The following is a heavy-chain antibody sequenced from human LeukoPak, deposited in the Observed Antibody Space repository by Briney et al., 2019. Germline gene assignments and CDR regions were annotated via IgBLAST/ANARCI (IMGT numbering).Heavy chain of an antibody. CDR3: AKDKWAAAGTFLGY. CDR1: GFAFKTYS. V-gene: IGHV3-33*06. Sequence: GRALRLSCEAAGFAFKTYSMHWVRQAPGKGLEWVAAIWPDGSNEYYANSVKGRFFISRDNSKNTLYLQMNSLRVDDTAVYYCAKDKWAAAGTFLGYWGQGTLVTVSS. D-gene: IGHD6-13*01. CDR2: IWPDGSNE. J-gene: IGHJ4*02.